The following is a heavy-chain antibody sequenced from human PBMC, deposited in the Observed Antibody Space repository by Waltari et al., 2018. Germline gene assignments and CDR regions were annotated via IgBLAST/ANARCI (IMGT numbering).Heavy chain of an antibody. Sequence: QVQLQESGPGLVKHSQTLSLTCTFSGGSISSGGYYWSWIRRPTGKGLEWIGYIYHSGSTYYNPSLKSRVTISVDRSKNQFSLKLSSVTAADTAVYYCARARKGYYDSSGYEDYWGQGTLVTVSS. CDR2: IYHSGST. CDR3: ARARKGYYDSSGYEDY. D-gene: IGHD3-22*01. CDR1: GGSISSGGYY. V-gene: IGHV4-30-2*01. J-gene: IGHJ4*02.